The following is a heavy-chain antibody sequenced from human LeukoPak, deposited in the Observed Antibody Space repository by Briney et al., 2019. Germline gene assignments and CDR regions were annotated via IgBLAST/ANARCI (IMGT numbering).Heavy chain of an antibody. CDR1: GFTFSSYA. CDR2: ISGSGGST. CDR3: VKVEGPAATGAPFDY. J-gene: IGHJ4*02. V-gene: IGHV3-23*01. Sequence: GGSLRLSCAASGFTFSSYAMSWVRQAPGKGLEWVSAISGSGGSTYYADSVKGRFTISRDNSKNTLYLQMNSLRAEDTAVYYCVKVEGPAATGAPFDYWGQGTLVTVSS. D-gene: IGHD2-2*01.